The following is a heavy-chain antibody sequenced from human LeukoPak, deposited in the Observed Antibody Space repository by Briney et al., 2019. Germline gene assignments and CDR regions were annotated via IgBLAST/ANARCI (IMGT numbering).Heavy chain of an antibody. J-gene: IGHJ6*03. D-gene: IGHD3-10*01. Sequence: SVKVSCKASGGTFSSYAISWVRQAPGQGLEWMGGIIPIFGTANYAQKFQGRVTITADESTSTAYMELNSLRSEDTAVYYCAGVHSGSYYSSIDYYYYYYMDVWGKGTTVTVSS. CDR3: AGVHSGSYYSSIDYYYYYYMDV. CDR2: IIPIFGTA. V-gene: IGHV1-69*13. CDR1: GGTFSSYA.